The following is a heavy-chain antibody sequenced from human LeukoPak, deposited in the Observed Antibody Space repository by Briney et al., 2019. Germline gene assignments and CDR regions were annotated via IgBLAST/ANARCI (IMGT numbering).Heavy chain of an antibody. CDR3: ATVREGHDAFDI. CDR1: GFTFINAW. Sequence: TGGSLRLSCAASGFTFINAWMTWVRQAPGKGLEWVGRIKSNADGGTADYAAPVKGRFTISRGDSLYLQMNSLKTEDTAVYYCATVREGHDAFDIWGQGTMVTVSS. V-gene: IGHV3-15*01. CDR2: IKSNADGGTA. J-gene: IGHJ3*02. D-gene: IGHD1-26*01.